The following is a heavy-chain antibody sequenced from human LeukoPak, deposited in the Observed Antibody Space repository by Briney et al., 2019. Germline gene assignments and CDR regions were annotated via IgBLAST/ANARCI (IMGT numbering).Heavy chain of an antibody. CDR1: GGSISSSTYY. D-gene: IGHD1-7*01. CDR2: IYYSGST. V-gene: IGHV4-39*01. CDR3: ARQEGLELPFDY. J-gene: IGHJ4*02. Sequence: ASETLSLTCTVSGGSISSSTYYWGWIHQPPGKGLEWIGSIYYSGSTYYNPSLKSRVTISVDTSKNQFSLKLSSVTAADTAVYYCARQEGLELPFDYWGQGTLVTVSS.